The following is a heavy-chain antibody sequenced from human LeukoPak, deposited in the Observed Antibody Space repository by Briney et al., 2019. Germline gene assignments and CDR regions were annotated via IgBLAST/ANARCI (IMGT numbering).Heavy chain of an antibody. Sequence: PSETLSLTCTVSGGTISSYYWSWIRQPPGKGREWIGYIYYSGSTNYNPSLKGRVTISVDTSKNQFSLKLSSVTAADTAVYYCARDPSDYGDYWYFDLWGRGTLVTVSS. CDR3: ARDPSDYGDYWYFDL. V-gene: IGHV4-59*01. D-gene: IGHD4-17*01. J-gene: IGHJ2*01. CDR2: IYYSGST. CDR1: GGTISSYY.